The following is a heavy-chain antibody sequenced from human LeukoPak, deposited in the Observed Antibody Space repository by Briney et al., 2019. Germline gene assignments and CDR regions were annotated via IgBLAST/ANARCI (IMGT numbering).Heavy chain of an antibody. V-gene: IGHV3-30*18. CDR1: GFTFSSYG. J-gene: IGHJ4*02. Sequence: GRSLRLSCAASGFTFSSYGMHWVRQAPGKGLEWVAVISYDGSNKYYADSVKGRFTISRDNSKNTLYLQMNSLRAEDTAVYYCAKERIAAAGAVDYWGQGTLVTVSS. CDR3: AKERIAAAGAVDY. D-gene: IGHD6-13*01. CDR2: ISYDGSNK.